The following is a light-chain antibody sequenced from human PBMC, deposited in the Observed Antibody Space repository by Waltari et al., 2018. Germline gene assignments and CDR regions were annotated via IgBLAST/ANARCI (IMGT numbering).Light chain of an antibody. CDR2: YSS. CDR3: QHFKTYPIT. Sequence: AIQLTQSQSSLSASLGHRCTIACRASQDINSDLAWYQQKPGKAPKLLIYYSSSLQSGVPSRFSGSGSGTDFTLTISSLQPEDFATYHCQHFKTYPITFGQGTRLEIK. J-gene: IGKJ5*01. V-gene: IGKV1-13*02. CDR1: QDINSD.